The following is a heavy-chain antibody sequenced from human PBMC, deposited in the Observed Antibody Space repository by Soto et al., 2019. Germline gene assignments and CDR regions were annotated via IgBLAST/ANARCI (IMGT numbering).Heavy chain of an antibody. CDR3: ADSGSYWPPLDY. J-gene: IGHJ4*02. CDR1: GFTFSSYA. CDR2: ISGSGGST. Sequence: GRSLRLSCAASGFTFSSYAVSCVRQAPGKGLEWVSAISGSGGSTYYADSVKGRFTISRDNSKNTLYLQMNSLRAEDTAVYYCADSGSYWPPLDYWGQGTLVTVS. V-gene: IGHV3-23*01. D-gene: IGHD3-10*01.